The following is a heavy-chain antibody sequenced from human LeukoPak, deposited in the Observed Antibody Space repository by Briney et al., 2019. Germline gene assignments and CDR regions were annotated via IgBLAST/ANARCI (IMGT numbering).Heavy chain of an antibody. D-gene: IGHD2-2*02. J-gene: IGHJ5*02. CDR2: INQDGSST. Sequence: SGGSLRLSCEASGFTFREVWMSWVRRAPGKGLEWLGHINQDGSSTGYVDSVRGRFTFSRDNSKNSLYLQMHSLRSEDTAVHYCAKYLSRCFDAWGQGALVTVSS. V-gene: IGHV3-7*03. CDR1: GFTFREVW. CDR3: AKYLSRCFDA.